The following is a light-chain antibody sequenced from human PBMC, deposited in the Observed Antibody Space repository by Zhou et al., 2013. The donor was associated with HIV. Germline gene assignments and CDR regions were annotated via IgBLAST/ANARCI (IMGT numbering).Light chain of an antibody. Sequence: DIQMTQSPSTLSASIGDRVAVTCRASQNVNSWLAWYQQKPGKAPRLLIYKASSLQSGVPSRFRGSGSGTEFTLTISTLQPDDVGTYYCQQSWTFGRGTRVAIK. CDR1: QNVNSW. J-gene: IGKJ1*01. CDR3: QQSWT. V-gene: IGKV1-5*03. CDR2: KAS.